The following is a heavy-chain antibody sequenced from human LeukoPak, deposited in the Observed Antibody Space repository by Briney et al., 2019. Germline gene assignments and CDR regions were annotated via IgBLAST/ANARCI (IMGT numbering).Heavy chain of an antibody. CDR1: GFTFSSYA. Sequence: PGGSLRLSCAASGFTFSSYAMSWVRQAPGKGLEWVSAISGSGGSTYYADSVKGRFTISRDNSKNTLYLQMNSLRAEDTAVYYCARDSYYYDSSGYPDYWGQGTLVTVSS. CDR2: ISGSGGST. J-gene: IGHJ4*02. D-gene: IGHD3-22*01. CDR3: ARDSYYYDSSGYPDY. V-gene: IGHV3-23*01.